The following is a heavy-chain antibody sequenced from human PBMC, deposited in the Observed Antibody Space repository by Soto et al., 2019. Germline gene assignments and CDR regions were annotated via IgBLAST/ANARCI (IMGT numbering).Heavy chain of an antibody. D-gene: IGHD1-26*01. CDR3: AREGGSYSSYFVH. CDR1: GDYISNGGYY. Sequence: QVQLQESGPGLVKPSQTLSLTCTGSGDYISNGGYYWSWIRQHPGKGLEWIGYIYYSGSTVYNPSVNSRTTISVDTSKNQFSLKLSSVTAADTAVYYCAREGGSYSSYFVHWGQGTLVTVSS. CDR2: IYYSGST. J-gene: IGHJ4*02. V-gene: IGHV4-31*03.